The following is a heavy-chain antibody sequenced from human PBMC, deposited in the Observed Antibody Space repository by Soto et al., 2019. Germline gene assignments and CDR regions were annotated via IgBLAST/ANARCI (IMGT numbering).Heavy chain of an antibody. V-gene: IGHV4-4*07. CDR2: IYSSGST. Sequence: WTWIRQPAGKGLEWIGHIYSSGSTNYNPSLKSRVTMSVDTSKNQFSLSLNSVTAADTAVYYCARGRGFYSDNYFDPWGQGTQVTVS. J-gene: IGHJ5*02. D-gene: IGHD3-22*01. CDR3: ARGRGFYSDNYFDP.